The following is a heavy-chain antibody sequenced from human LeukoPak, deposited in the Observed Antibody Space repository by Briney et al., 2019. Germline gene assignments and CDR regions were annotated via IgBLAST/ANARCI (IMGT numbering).Heavy chain of an antibody. J-gene: IGHJ4*02. Sequence: AGTLSLTCAVSGGSISSSNWWSWLRQPPGKGLEWIGEIYHSGSTNYNPSLKSRVTISVDKSKNQFSLKLSSVTAADTAVYYCARAPYDSSGYHDYWGQRTMVADSS. CDR2: IYHSGST. D-gene: IGHD3-22*01. CDR3: ARAPYDSSGYHDY. CDR1: GGSISSSNW. V-gene: IGHV4-4*02.